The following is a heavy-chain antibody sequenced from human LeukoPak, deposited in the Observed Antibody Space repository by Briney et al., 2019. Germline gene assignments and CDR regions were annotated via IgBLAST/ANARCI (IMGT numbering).Heavy chain of an antibody. V-gene: IGHV4-34*01. D-gene: IGHD6-13*01. CDR3: ARGSSWYNHYYYYMDV. CDR2: INHSGST. J-gene: IGHJ6*03. CDR1: GGSFSGYY. Sequence: SETLSLTCAVYGGSFSGYYWSWIRRPPGRGLEGVGEINHSGSTNYNPSLKSRVTISVETSKNQFSLQLSSVTAADTAVYYCARGSSWYNHYYYYMDVWGKGTTVTVSS.